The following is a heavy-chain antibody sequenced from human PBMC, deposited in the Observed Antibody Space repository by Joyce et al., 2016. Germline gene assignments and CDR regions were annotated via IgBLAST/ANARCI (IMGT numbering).Heavy chain of an antibody. Sequence: VQLQESGPGLVEPSGTPSLPCAVSGSSITNGDWWSWVRQPPGKGQECIGEVRQSGTTHDHAFLKGRLTMSLDLSKNQFSLELASVTAADTAVDYCARKGADWTCGNYFFVEWGQGALVSVSS. J-gene: IGHJ4*02. D-gene: IGHD3/OR15-3a*01. V-gene: IGHV4-4*02. CDR3: ARKGADWTCGNYFFVE. CDR1: GSSITNGDW. CDR2: VRQSGTT.